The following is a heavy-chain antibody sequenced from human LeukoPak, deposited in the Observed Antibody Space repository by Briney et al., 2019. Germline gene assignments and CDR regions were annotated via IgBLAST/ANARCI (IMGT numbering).Heavy chain of an antibody. V-gene: IGHV4-30-2*03. CDR3: ARHGWGYDILTGQFDY. Sequence: PSQTLSLTCTVSGGSISSGSYYWSWIRQPAGKGLEWIGSIYYSGSTYYNPSLKSRVTMSVDTSKNQFSLKLSSVTAADTAVYYCARHGWGYDILTGQFDYWGQGTLVTVSS. J-gene: IGHJ4*02. D-gene: IGHD3-9*01. CDR1: GGSISSGSYY. CDR2: IYYSGST.